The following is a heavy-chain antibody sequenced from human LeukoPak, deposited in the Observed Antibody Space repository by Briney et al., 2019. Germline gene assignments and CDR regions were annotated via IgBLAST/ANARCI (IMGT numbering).Heavy chain of an antibody. J-gene: IGHJ4*02. CDR2: INPNSGGT. CDR3: ARGLRSDDFWSGYYTYYFDY. Sequence: ASVKVSCKASGYTFTGYYMHWVRQAPGQGLEWMGWINPNSGGTNYAQKFQGRVTMTRDTSISTAYMELSRLRSDDTAVYYCARGLRSDDFWSGYYTYYFDYWGQGTLVTVSS. CDR1: GYTFTGYY. D-gene: IGHD3-3*01. V-gene: IGHV1-2*02.